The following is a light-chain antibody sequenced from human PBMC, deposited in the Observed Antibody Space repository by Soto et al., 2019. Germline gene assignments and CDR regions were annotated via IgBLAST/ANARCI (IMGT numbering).Light chain of an antibody. CDR1: QSVSSK. Sequence: EIVMTQSPATLSVSPGEGATLSCRASQSVSSKLAWYQQKPGQAPRLLIYGASTRATGIPARFSGSGSGTEFTLTISSLQPEDSATYYCQQYSTYPWTFGQGTKVDIK. J-gene: IGKJ1*01. CDR2: GAS. CDR3: QQYSTYPWT. V-gene: IGKV3-15*01.